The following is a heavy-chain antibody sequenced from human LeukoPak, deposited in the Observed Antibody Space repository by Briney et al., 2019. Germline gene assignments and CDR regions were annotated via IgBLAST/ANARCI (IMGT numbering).Heavy chain of an antibody. CDR1: GFSVSRSS. V-gene: IGHV3-48*01. Sequence: GGSLRLSWAASGFSVSRSSMNWVRQPAGKGPEWLSYISSGSTTIDYADSVKGRFTISRDNAKNSVYLQMNSLRAEDTAVYYCARDCEEWLVRMHYFDYWGQGSLVTVSS. J-gene: IGHJ4*02. D-gene: IGHD6-19*01. CDR2: ISSGSTTI. CDR3: ARDCEEWLVRMHYFDY.